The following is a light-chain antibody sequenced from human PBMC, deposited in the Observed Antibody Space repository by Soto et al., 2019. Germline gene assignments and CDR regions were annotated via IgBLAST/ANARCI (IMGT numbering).Light chain of an antibody. V-gene: IGKV3-20*01. CDR3: QQYGRSWWT. J-gene: IGKJ1*01. CDR2: GAS. Sequence: EIVLTQSPGTLSLSPGERATLSCRTSQSVSSSYLAWYQQTPGQAPRLLIDGASSRATGIPHRLSGSGSATDFPLTISRLEPEDFAVYSCQQYGRSWWTFGQGTKVEIK. CDR1: QSVSSSY.